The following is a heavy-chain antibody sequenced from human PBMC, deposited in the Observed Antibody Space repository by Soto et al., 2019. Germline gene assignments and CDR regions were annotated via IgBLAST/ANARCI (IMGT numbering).Heavy chain of an antibody. CDR3: AIHWDSSGYYFLGY. CDR1: GYSFTNYW. Sequence: GESLKISCKGSGYSFTNYWITWVRQMPGKGLEWMGRIDPSDSYTNYSPSFQGHVTISADKSINTAYLQWSSLKAADTAMYYCAIHWDSSGYYFLGYWGQGPLVTVS. D-gene: IGHD3-22*01. V-gene: IGHV5-10-1*01. J-gene: IGHJ4*02. CDR2: IDPSDSYT.